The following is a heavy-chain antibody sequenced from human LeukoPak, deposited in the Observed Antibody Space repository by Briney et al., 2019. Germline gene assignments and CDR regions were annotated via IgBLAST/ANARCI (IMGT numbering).Heavy chain of an antibody. CDR2: INPHSGGT. CDR3: AREGVIGDGYNFFDY. CDR1: GYTFIGYY. J-gene: IGHJ4*02. Sequence: ASVKVSCKASGYTFIGYYMHWARQAPGQGLEWIGWINPHSGGTNSEQNFQGRVTMSRDTSISTVYMELSRLRSDDTALYYCAREGVIGDGYNFFDYWGQGTLVTVSS. D-gene: IGHD5-24*01. V-gene: IGHV1-2*02.